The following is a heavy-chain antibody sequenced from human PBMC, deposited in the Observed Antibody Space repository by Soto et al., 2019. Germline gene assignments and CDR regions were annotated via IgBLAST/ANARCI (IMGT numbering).Heavy chain of an antibody. CDR3: ARRTGSSFRPVTDRFNWFGP. Sequence: QVQLVQSGAEVKQPGSSVKVSCQASGVTFSSFAISWVRQAPGQGLEWMGGIIPIFRTPNDAQNFQGIVTINADESTSSIYMELSRLRSEVTAVYYCARRTGSSFRPVTDRFNWFGPWGQGTLV. V-gene: IGHV1-69*01. D-gene: IGHD2-15*01. CDR2: IIPIFRTP. J-gene: IGHJ5*02. CDR1: GVTFSSFA.